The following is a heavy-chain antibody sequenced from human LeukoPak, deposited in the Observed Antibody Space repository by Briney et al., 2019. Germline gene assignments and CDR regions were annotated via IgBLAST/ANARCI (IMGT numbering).Heavy chain of an antibody. CDR2: INTNTGNP. Sequence: ASVKVSCKASGYTFTSYAMNWVRQAPGQGLEWMGWINTNTGNPTYAQGFTGRFVFSLDTSVSTAYLQISSLKAEDTAVYYCARGAFVRYFDWLRTINDYWGQGTLVTVSS. V-gene: IGHV7-4-1*02. CDR1: GYTFTSYA. D-gene: IGHD3-9*01. CDR3: ARGAFVRYFDWLRTINDY. J-gene: IGHJ4*02.